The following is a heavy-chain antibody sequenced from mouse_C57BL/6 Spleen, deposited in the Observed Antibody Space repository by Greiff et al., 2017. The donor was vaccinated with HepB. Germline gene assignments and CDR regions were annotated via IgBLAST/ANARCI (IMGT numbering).Heavy chain of an antibody. CDR3: ARNYDGSSRYFDV. Sequence: QVQLQQPGAELVRPGSSVKLSCKASGYTFTSYWMHWVKQRPIQGLEWIGNIDPSDSETHYNQKFKDKATLTVDKSSSTAYMQLSSLTSEDSAVYYCARNYDGSSRYFDVWGTGTTVTVSS. D-gene: IGHD1-1*01. CDR1: GYTFTSYW. CDR2: IDPSDSET. V-gene: IGHV1-52*01. J-gene: IGHJ1*03.